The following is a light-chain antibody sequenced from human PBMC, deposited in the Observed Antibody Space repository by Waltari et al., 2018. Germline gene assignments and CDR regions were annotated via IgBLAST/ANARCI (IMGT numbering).Light chain of an antibody. J-gene: IGLJ3*02. CDR2: DVN. CDR1: SRDIGGSNF. V-gene: IGLV2-8*01. CDR3: SAFAGSNNFGV. Sequence: QSALTQPPSASGSPGQSVPIPCTGPSRDIGGSNFVSWYQQRPGKAPRFLIYDVNKRPSGVSDRFSGSKSGNTASLTVSGLQPDDEATYYCSAFAGSNNFGVFGGGTKLTVL.